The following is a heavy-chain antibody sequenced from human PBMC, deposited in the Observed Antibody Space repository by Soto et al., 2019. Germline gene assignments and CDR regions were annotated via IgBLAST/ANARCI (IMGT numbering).Heavy chain of an antibody. J-gene: IGHJ6*03. CDR1: GFTFSSYW. V-gene: IGHV3-74*01. CDR2: INSDGSST. CDR3: ARDRTYYDMEYYHLDV. D-gene: IGHD3-9*01. Sequence: PGGSLRLSCAASGFTFSSYWMHWVRQAPGKGLVWVSRINSDGSSTSYADSVKGRFTISRDNAKNTLYLQMNSLRAEDTAVYYCARDRTYYDMEYYHLDVWGKGTTVTVSS.